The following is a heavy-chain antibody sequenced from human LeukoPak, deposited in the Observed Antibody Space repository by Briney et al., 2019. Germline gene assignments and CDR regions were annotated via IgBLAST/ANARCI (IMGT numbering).Heavy chain of an antibody. CDR3: ARDLHDYYDSSGYYPR. Sequence: GASVKVSCKASGYTFTGYYMHWVRQAPAQGLECMGWINPNSGGTNYAQKFQGRVTMTRDTSISTAYMELSRLRSDDTAVYYCARDLHDYYDSSGYYPRWGQGTLVTVSS. V-gene: IGHV1-2*02. D-gene: IGHD3-22*01. CDR1: GYTFTGYY. J-gene: IGHJ4*02. CDR2: INPNSGGT.